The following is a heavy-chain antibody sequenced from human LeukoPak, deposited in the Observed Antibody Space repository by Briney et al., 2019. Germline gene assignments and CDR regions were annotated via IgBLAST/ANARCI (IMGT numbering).Heavy chain of an antibody. CDR3: ARMFSPRLQFLDSNWFDP. Sequence: PGGSLRLSCAASGFTFSSYWMSWVRQAPGKGLEWVANIKQDGSEKYYVDSVKGRFTISRDNAKNSLYLQMNSLRAEDTAVYYCARMFSPRLQFLDSNWFDPWGQGTLVTVSS. V-gene: IGHV3-7*01. D-gene: IGHD3-3*01. CDR2: IKQDGSEK. J-gene: IGHJ5*02. CDR1: GFTFSSYW.